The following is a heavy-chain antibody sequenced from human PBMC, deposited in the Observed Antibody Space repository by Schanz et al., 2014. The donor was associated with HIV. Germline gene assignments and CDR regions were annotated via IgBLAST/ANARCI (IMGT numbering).Heavy chain of an antibody. CDR1: GGTFSTYA. CDR2: IIPIFGTR. J-gene: IGHJ4*02. CDR3: AISTDGIVGSLDY. D-gene: IGHD3-22*01. Sequence: QGQLVQSGAEVKKPGSSVKVSCKASGGTFSTYAISWVRQAPGQGLEWMGGIIPIFGTRNYAHKFQGRVTMTADESTTTTYMEVRSLRSDDTAVYYCAISTDGIVGSLDYWGQGTLVTVSP. V-gene: IGHV1-69*01.